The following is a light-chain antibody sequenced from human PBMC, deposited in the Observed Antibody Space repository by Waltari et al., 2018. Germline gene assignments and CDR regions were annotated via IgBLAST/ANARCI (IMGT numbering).Light chain of an antibody. J-gene: IGKJ1*01. Sequence: EIVMTQSPVTLSVSSGGRDTLSCRASQTVGSNLAWYRQKPGQAPRLLIYSASTRDTGIPPRFSGRGSGTEFTLTISSLQSEDFAVYYCQQYNDWPQTFGQGTKVEIK. CDR2: SAS. CDR1: QTVGSN. V-gene: IGKV3-15*01. CDR3: QQYNDWPQT.